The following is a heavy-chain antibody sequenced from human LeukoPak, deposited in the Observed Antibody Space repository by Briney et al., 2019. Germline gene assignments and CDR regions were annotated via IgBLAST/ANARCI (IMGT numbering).Heavy chain of an antibody. CDR2: FDPEDGET. J-gene: IGHJ4*02. CDR1: GYTRTELS. CDR3: ARDRLYGDDYVWGSYRLTDY. V-gene: IGHV1-24*01. Sequence: GASVKVSCKVSGYTRTELSMHWVRQAPGKGLEWMGGFDPEDGETIYAQRFQGRVTMTEDTSTDTAYMELSSLRSEDTAVYYCARDRLYGDDYVWGSYRLTDYWGQGTLVTVSS. D-gene: IGHD3-16*02.